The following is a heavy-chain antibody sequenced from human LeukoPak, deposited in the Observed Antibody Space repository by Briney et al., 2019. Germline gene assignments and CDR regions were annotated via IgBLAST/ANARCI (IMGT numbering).Heavy chain of an antibody. CDR1: GFNFENYG. Sequence: GGSLRLSCAASGFNFENYGMSWVRQAPEKGLEWVSSISSSGANIYYADSVKGRFTISRDNSKNTLYLQMNSLRAEDTAVYYCARETSYYYGMNVWGQGTTVTVSS. V-gene: IGHV3-23*01. J-gene: IGHJ6*02. CDR3: ARETSYYYGMNV. CDR2: ISSSGANI.